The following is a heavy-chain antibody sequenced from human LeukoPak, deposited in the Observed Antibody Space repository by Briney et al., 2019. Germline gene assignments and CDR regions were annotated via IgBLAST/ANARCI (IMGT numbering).Heavy chain of an antibody. CDR2: ISGSGGST. CDR1: GFTFSSYA. Sequence: GGSLRLSCAASGFTFSSYAMSWVHQAPGKGLERVTAISGSGGSTYYADSVKGRFTISRDNSKNTLYLQMNSLRAEDTAVYYCAKLDDIVVVPAASFDYWGQGTLVTVSS. CDR3: AKLDDIVVVPAASFDY. J-gene: IGHJ4*02. V-gene: IGHV3-23*01. D-gene: IGHD2-2*01.